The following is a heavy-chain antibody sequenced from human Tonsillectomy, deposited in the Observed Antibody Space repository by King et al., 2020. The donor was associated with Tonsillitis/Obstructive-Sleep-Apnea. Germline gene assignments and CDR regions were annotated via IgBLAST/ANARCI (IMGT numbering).Heavy chain of an antibody. Sequence: QVQLVESGGGVVQPGRSLRLSCAASGFTFSSYAMHWVRQAPGKGLEWVAIISYDGSNKYYADSVKGRFTISGDNSKNTLYLRMNSLRAEDTAVYYCARVPDDAFDIWGQGTLVTVSS. CDR3: ARVPDDAFDI. CDR1: GFTFSSYA. CDR2: ISYDGSNK. J-gene: IGHJ3*02. V-gene: IGHV3-30*04.